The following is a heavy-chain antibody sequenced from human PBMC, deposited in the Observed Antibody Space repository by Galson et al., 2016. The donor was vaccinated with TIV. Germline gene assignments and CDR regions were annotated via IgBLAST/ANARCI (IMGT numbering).Heavy chain of an antibody. Sequence: SVKVSCKASEYTFTNYVMNWVRQAPGQGLEWMGWINTNTGNPTYAQGFTGRFVFSLDTSFSTAYLQISSLKAEDTAVYYCASPPAYCSSSSCYYSFEYWGQGTLVTVSS. D-gene: IGHD2-2*01. CDR2: INTNTGNP. J-gene: IGHJ4*02. CDR3: ASPPAYCSSSSCYYSFEY. V-gene: IGHV7-4-1*02. CDR1: EYTFTNYV.